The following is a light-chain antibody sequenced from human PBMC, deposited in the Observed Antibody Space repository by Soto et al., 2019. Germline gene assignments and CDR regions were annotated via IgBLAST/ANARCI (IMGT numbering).Light chain of an antibody. V-gene: IGKV1-5*03. CDR3: QQYVRVFRS. CDR1: QSISSW. Sequence: DIQMTQSPSTLTASVGDRVTITCRASQSISSWLAWYQQKPGTAPKLLIYKASSLQSGVPSRFSVSGSGTEFTLTISSLQPDDFATYYSQQYVRVFRSLGQGTQVEFK. J-gene: IGKJ1*01. CDR2: KAS.